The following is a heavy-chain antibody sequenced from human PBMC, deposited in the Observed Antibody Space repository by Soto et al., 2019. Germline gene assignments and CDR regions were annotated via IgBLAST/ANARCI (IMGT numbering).Heavy chain of an antibody. CDR3: ARAFYVDAFDI. J-gene: IGHJ3*02. V-gene: IGHV3-7*01. D-gene: IGHD3-16*01. CDR1: GFTFSSYA. Sequence: GGSLRLSCAASGFTFSSYAMSWVRQAPGKGLEWVANIKQDGSEKYYVDSVKGRFTISRDNAKNSLYLQMNSLRAEDTAVYYCARAFYVDAFDIWGQGTMVTVSS. CDR2: IKQDGSEK.